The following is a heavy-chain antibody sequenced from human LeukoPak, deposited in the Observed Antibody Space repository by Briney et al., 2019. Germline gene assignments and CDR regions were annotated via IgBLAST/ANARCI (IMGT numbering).Heavy chain of an antibody. CDR3: AKDKGPWLVHRTLVA. V-gene: IGHV3-21*01. CDR2: ISSSSSYI. D-gene: IGHD6-19*01. J-gene: IGHJ5*02. CDR1: GFTFSSYS. Sequence: GGSLRLSCAVSGFTFSSYSMNWVRQAPGKGLEWVSPISSSSSYIYYADSVKGRFTISRDNSKNTLYLQMNSLRAEDTAVYYCAKDKGPWLVHRTLVAWGQGTLVTVSS.